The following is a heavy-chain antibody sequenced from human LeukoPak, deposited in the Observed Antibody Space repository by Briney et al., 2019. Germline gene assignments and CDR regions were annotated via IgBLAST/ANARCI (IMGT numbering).Heavy chain of an antibody. Sequence: SETLSLTCTVSGGSISSYYWSWIRQPPGKGLEWIGYIYYSGSTNYNPSLKSRVTISVDTSKNQFSLKLISVTAADTAVYYCARAAAGIGPAWWGSKYYFDYWGQGTLVTVSS. V-gene: IGHV4-59*01. D-gene: IGHD6-13*01. J-gene: IGHJ4*02. CDR1: GGSISSYY. CDR2: IYYSGST. CDR3: ARAAAGIGPAWWGSKYYFDY.